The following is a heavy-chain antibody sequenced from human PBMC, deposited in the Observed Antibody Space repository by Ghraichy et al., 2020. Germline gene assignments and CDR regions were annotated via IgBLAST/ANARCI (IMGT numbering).Heavy chain of an antibody. J-gene: IGHJ4*02. V-gene: IGHV3-48*03. CDR2: ISSSGNTI. D-gene: IGHD1-26*01. CDR3: ARGAPSSSGSDPAYFDY. Sequence: GGSLRLSCAASGFIFSDYEMHWGRQAPGKGLEWVSYISSSGNTIYYAASVKGRFTISRDNANNLLYLQMSSLRAEDTAVYYCARGAPSSSGSDPAYFDYWGQGTLITVSS. CDR1: GFIFSDYE.